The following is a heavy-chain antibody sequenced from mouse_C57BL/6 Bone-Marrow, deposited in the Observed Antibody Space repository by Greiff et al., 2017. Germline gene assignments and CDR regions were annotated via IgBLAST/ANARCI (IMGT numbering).Heavy chain of an antibody. D-gene: IGHD1-1*01. CDR3: TTNYGSIPYAMDY. J-gene: IGHJ4*01. CDR1: GFNIKDDY. Sequence: VQLQQSGAELVRPGASVKLSCTASGFNIKDDYMHWVKQRPEQGLEWIGWIDPENGDTEYASKFQGKATITADTSSNTAYLQLSSLTSEDTAVYYCTTNYGSIPYAMDYWGQGTSVTVSS. V-gene: IGHV14-4*01. CDR2: IDPENGDT.